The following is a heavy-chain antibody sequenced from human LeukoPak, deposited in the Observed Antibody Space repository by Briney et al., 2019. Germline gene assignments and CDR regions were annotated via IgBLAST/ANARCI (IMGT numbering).Heavy chain of an antibody. J-gene: IGHJ6*03. CDR2: INPNSGGT. V-gene: IGHV1-2*02. CDR1: GYTFTGYY. CDR3: ARGYCSGGSCYSGEPYVYYYYYMDV. D-gene: IGHD2-15*01. Sequence: ASVKVSCKASGYTFTGYYMHWVRQAPGQGLEWMGWINPNSGGTNYAQKFQGRVTMTRDTSISTAYMELSRLRSDDTAVYYCARGYCSGGSCYSGEPYVYYYYYMDVWGKGTTVTISS.